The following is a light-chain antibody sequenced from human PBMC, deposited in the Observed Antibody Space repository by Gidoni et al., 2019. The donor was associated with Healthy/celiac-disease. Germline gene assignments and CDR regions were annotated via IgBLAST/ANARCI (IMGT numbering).Light chain of an antibody. Sequence: IRMTPSPSSFSASTGDRVTITCRASQGISSYLAWYQQKPGKAPKLLIYAASTLQSGVPSRFSGSGSGTDFTLTISCLQSEDFATYYCQQYYSYPYTFGQGTKLEIK. CDR3: QQYYSYPYT. CDR1: QGISSY. J-gene: IGKJ2*01. V-gene: IGKV1-8*01. CDR2: AAS.